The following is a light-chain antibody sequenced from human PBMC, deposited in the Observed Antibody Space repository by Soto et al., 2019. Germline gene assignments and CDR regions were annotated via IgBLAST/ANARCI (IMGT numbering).Light chain of an antibody. V-gene: IGKV3-15*01. Sequence: ETVMTQSPATLSVSPGERATLSCRASQSVYSNLAWYQQTPGQAPRLLIYAASTRATGIPARFSGSGSGTEFTLTISSQQSEDFAVYYCQQYQNWPLTFGGGTKVEIK. CDR1: QSVYSN. CDR2: AAS. J-gene: IGKJ4*01. CDR3: QQYQNWPLT.